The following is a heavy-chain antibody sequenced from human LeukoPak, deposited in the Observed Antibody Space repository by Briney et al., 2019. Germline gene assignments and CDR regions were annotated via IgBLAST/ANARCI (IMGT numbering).Heavy chain of an antibody. J-gene: IGHJ4*02. CDR1: GGSISSYY. CDR3: ARSAFLVTASGLYYFDY. V-gene: IGHV4-4*07. CDR2: IYNSGST. Sequence: SETLSLTCTVSGGSISSYYWSWIRQPAGKGLEWIGHIYNSGSTNYNPSLKGRVTMSVATSKNQFSLHLSSVTAADTAVYYCARSAFLVTASGLYYFDYWGQGTLVAVSS. D-gene: IGHD6-13*01.